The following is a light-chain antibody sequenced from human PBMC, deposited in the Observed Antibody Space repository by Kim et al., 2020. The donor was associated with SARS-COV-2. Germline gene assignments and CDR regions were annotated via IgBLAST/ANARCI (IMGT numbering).Light chain of an antibody. CDR1: RGSIDDNY. J-gene: IGLJ2*01. CDR3: QSYNRSNVV. V-gene: IGLV6-57*03. Sequence: GKTVTLACTRSRGSIDDNYVQWYQQRPGGVPTAVIYEDDQRPSGVSDRFSGSIDNSSNSASLTISGLKTEDEADYYCQSYNRSNVVFGGGTQLTVL. CDR2: EDD.